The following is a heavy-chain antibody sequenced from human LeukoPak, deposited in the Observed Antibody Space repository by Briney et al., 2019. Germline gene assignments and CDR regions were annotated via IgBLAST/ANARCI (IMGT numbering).Heavy chain of an antibody. D-gene: IGHD3-10*01. CDR2: INPNSGYT. V-gene: IGHV1-2*02. CDR1: GYTFTGYY. CDR3: AREDGDDIFDY. J-gene: IGHJ4*02. Sequence: ASVKVSCKASGYTFTGYYMHWLRQAPGQGPEWMGWINPNSGYTYFAQKFQDRVSMTRDTSINTAYMESSRLTSDDSAVYFCAREDGDDIFDYWGPGTLVTVSS.